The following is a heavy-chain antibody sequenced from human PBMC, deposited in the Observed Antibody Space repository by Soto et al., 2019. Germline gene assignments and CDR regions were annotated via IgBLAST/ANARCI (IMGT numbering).Heavy chain of an antibody. V-gene: IGHV4-34*01. D-gene: IGHD2-2*01. CDR3: SRTPRDIVVVPAASKGSWFDP. CDR1: GGSFSGYY. Sequence: QVQLQQWGAGLLKPSETLSLTCAVYGGSFSGYYWSWIRQPPGKGLEWIGEINHSGSTNYNPSLKSRFTISVDSSKNQFSLKLSSVTAADTAVYYCSRTPRDIVVVPAASKGSWFDPWGQGTLVTVSS. J-gene: IGHJ5*02. CDR2: INHSGST.